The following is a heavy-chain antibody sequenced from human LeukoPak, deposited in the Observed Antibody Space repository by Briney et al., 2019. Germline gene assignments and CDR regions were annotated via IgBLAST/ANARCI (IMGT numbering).Heavy chain of an antibody. D-gene: IGHD6-13*01. CDR1: GYSFTSYW. V-gene: IGHV5-51*01. CDR3: ARLYRSWYGEIDY. J-gene: IGHJ4*02. CDR2: IYPGDSDT. Sequence: GESLKISCKGSGYSFTSYWIGWVRQMPGKGLEWMGIIYPGDSDTRYSPSFQGQVTISADRSIRTAYLQWSSLKASDTAMYYCARLYRSWYGEIDYWGQGTLVTVSS.